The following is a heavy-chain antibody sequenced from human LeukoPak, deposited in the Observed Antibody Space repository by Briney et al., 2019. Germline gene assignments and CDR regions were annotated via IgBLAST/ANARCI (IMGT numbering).Heavy chain of an antibody. Sequence: GGALEISFQGSGCGFTSYWIGLVRPMPGEGVGWMGIIYPGDSDTRYSPSFQGQVTISADKSISTAYLQWSSLKASDTAMYYCAREVQWLDLDAFDIWGQGTMVTVSS. V-gene: IGHV5-51*01. J-gene: IGHJ3*02. CDR2: IYPGDSDT. CDR3: AREVQWLDLDAFDI. D-gene: IGHD6-19*01. CDR1: GCGFTSYW.